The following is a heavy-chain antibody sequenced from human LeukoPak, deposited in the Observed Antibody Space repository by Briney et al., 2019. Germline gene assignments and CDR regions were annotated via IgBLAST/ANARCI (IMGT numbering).Heavy chain of an antibody. CDR2: IDPGDSHA. J-gene: IGHJ4*02. CDR3: ARHGVGAGLAAAYI. Sequence: GESLKISCKGSGYNFSNYGIGWVRQMPGKGLEWMGLIDPGDSHAIYSPSFQGQVTISADKSISAAYLQWSSLKASDTAMYYCARHGVGAGLAAAYIWGQGTLLTVAS. D-gene: IGHD6-13*01. CDR1: GYNFSNYG. V-gene: IGHV5-51*01.